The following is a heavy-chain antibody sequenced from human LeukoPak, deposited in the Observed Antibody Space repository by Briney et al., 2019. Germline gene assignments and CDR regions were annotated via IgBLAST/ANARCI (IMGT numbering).Heavy chain of an antibody. V-gene: IGHV3-23*01. CDR3: AKGGVYGDYYFDY. Sequence: PGGSLRLSCAASGFPFSTYAMSWVRQAPGKGLEWVSVISGSEGDTYYADSVKGRFTISGDNSKNTVYLQMNSLRAEDTALYYCAKGGVYGDYYFDYWGQGTLVTVSS. D-gene: IGHD4-17*01. CDR2: ISGSEGDT. CDR1: GFPFSTYA. J-gene: IGHJ4*02.